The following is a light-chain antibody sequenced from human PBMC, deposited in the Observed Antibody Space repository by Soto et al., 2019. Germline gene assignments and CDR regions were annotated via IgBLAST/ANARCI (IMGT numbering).Light chain of an antibody. CDR2: WAS. Sequence: DIVMTQSPDSLAVSLGERATINCKSSQSGLYSSNNKNYLAWYQQKPGQPPKLLIYWASTRESGVPDRFSVSGSETDFTLTISSLQAEDVAVYYCQQYYSTLITFGQGTRLEIE. CDR3: QQYYSTLIT. V-gene: IGKV4-1*01. CDR1: QSGLYSSNNKNY. J-gene: IGKJ5*01.